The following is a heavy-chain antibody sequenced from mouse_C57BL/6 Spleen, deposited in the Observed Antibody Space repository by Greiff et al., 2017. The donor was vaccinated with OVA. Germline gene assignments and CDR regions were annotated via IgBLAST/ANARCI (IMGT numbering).Heavy chain of an antibody. J-gene: IGHJ2*01. V-gene: IGHV1-50*01. Sequence: QVQLQQPGAELVKPGASVKLSCKASGYTFTSYWLQWVKQRPGQGLEWIGEIDPSDSYTNYNQKFKGKATLTVDTSSSTAYMQLSSLTSEDSAVYYCASLYDGYVYWGQGTTLTVSS. CDR3: ASLYDGYVY. CDR1: GYTFTSYW. CDR2: IDPSDSYT. D-gene: IGHD2-3*01.